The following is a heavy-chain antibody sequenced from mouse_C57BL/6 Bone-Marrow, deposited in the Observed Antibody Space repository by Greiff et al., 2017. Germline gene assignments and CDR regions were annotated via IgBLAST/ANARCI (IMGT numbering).Heavy chain of an antibody. D-gene: IGHD1-1*01. Sequence: QVQLKQPGAELVKPGASVKLSCKASGYTFTSYWMHWVKQRPGRGLEWIGRIDPNSGGTKYNEKFKSKATLPVDKPASTAYMQLSSLTSEDSAVYYCARHYGSSYWYFDVWGTGTTVTVSS. V-gene: IGHV1-72*01. J-gene: IGHJ1*03. CDR2: IDPNSGGT. CDR3: ARHYGSSYWYFDV. CDR1: GYTFTSYW.